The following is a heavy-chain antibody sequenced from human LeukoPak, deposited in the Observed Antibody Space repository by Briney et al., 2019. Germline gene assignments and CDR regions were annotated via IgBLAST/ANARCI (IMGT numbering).Heavy chain of an antibody. CDR1: GFAFSTYW. V-gene: IGHV3-74*01. Sequence: GGSLRLSCAASGFAFSTYWMHWVRQAPGKGLVWVSRINSDGSSTIYADSVKGRFTISRDNAKKTLYLQMNSLRAEDTAVYYCARAASSCSSTSCYPPDDYWGQGTLVTVSS. D-gene: IGHD2-2*01. J-gene: IGHJ4*02. CDR3: ARAASSCSSTSCYPPDDY. CDR2: INSDGSST.